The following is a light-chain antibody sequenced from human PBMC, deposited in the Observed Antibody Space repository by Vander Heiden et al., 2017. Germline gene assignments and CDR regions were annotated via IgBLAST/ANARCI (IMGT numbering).Light chain of an antibody. Sequence: QSALTQPASVSGSPGQSIPISCTGASSDVGRYDFVSWYQLHPGKAPKLMIYEVTKRPSGVSNRFSGSKSGNTASLTISGLQAEDEADYYCCSYAGSGTLVFGGGTKLTVL. V-gene: IGLV2-23*02. CDR1: SSDVGRYDF. J-gene: IGLJ2*01. CDR3: CSYAGSGTLV. CDR2: EVT.